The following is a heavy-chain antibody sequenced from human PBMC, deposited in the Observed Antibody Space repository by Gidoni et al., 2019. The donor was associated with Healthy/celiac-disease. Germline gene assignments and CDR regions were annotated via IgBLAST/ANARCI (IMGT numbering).Heavy chain of an antibody. CDR2: ISGSGGST. D-gene: IGHD3-3*01. CDR1: GFTFSSYA. J-gene: IGHJ4*02. Sequence: EVQLLESGGGLVQPGGSLSLSCAASGFTFSSYAMGWVRQAPGKGLEWVSAISGSGGSTYYADSVKGRFTISRDNSKNTLYLQMNSLRAEDTAVYYCAKGVNPRFLEWFPSYYFDYWGQGTLVTVSS. V-gene: IGHV3-23*01. CDR3: AKGVNPRFLEWFPSYYFDY.